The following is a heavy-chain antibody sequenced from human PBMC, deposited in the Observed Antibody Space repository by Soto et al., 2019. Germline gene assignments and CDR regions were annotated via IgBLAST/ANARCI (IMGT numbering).Heavy chain of an antibody. CDR1: GYTFTSYG. J-gene: IGHJ4*02. V-gene: IGHV1-18*01. CDR3: ARHIEGVTMVRGATLDY. CDR2: ISAYNGNT. Sequence: QVQLVQSGAEVKKPGASVKVSCKASGYTFTSYGISWVRQAPGQGLEWMGWISAYNGNTNYAQKLQGGVTVTTDTCPRKAYVWLGCLGSDDAAVYYRARHIEGVTMVRGATLDYSGQGTLVTVSS. D-gene: IGHD3-10*01.